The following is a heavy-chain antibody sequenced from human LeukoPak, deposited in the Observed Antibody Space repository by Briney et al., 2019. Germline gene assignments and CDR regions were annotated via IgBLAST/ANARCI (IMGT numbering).Heavy chain of an antibody. D-gene: IGHD1-26*01. CDR1: GFTFSSYA. CDR2: ISYDGSNK. CDR3: AKEWDVASTIDY. Sequence: PGRSLRLSCAASGFTFSSYAMHWVRQAPGKGLEWVAVISYDGSNKYYADSVKGRFTISRDNSKNTLYLQMNSLRAEDTAVYYCAKEWDVASTIDYWGQGTLVTVSS. J-gene: IGHJ4*02. V-gene: IGHV3-30-3*01.